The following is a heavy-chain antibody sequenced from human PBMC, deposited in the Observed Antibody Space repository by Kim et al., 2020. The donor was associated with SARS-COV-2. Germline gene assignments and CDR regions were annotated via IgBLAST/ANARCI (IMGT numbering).Heavy chain of an antibody. CDR3: ARGRSSGYDTHYYGMDV. J-gene: IGHJ6*02. D-gene: IGHD5-12*01. Sequence: SQTLSLTCAISGDSVSSNSAAWNWIRQSPSRGLEWLGRTYYRSKWYNDYAVSVKSRITINPDTSKNQFSLQLNSVTPEDTAVYYCARGRSSGYDTHYYGMDVWGQGTTVTVSS. CDR2: TYYRSKWYN. V-gene: IGHV6-1*01. CDR1: GDSVSSNSAA.